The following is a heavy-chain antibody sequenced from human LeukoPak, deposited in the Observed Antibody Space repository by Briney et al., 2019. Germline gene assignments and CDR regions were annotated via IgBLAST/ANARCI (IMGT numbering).Heavy chain of an antibody. Sequence: PSETLSLTCTVSGGSISSYYWSWIRQPPGKGLEWIGYIYYSGSTNYNPSLKSRVTISVDTSKNQFSLKLSSVTAADTAVYYCARHVHWIGELLGAFDIWGQGTMVTVSS. CDR3: ARHVHWIGELLGAFDI. J-gene: IGHJ3*02. CDR2: IYYSGST. D-gene: IGHD3-10*01. V-gene: IGHV4-59*08. CDR1: GGSISSYY.